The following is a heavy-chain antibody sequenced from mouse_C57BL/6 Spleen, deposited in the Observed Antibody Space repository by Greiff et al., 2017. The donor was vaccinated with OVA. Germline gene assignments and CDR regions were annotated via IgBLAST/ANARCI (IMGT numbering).Heavy chain of an antibody. Sequence: VQLQQSGAELVRPGASVTLSCKASGYTFTDYEMHWVKQTPVHGLEWIGAIDPETGGTAYNQKFKGKAILTADKSSSTAYMELRSLTSEDSAVYYCTPYYYGSSYVDWYFDVWGTGTTVTVSS. V-gene: IGHV1-15*01. CDR2: IDPETGGT. J-gene: IGHJ1*03. CDR3: TPYYYGSSYVDWYFDV. D-gene: IGHD1-1*01. CDR1: GYTFTDYE.